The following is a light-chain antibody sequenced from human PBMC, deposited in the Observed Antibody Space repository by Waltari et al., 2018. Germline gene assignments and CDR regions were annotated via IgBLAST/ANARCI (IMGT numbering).Light chain of an antibody. J-gene: IGKJ1*01. CDR1: QSVSTN. CDR3: HQYNNWPPA. Sequence: EIVMTQSPATLSVSPGERATLSCRASQSVSTNLDWYQQKPGQAPRLLIYRASTRATGIPARFSGSGSGTEFTLTISSLQSEDSAVYSCHQYNNWPPAFGQGTKVEIK. V-gene: IGKV3-15*01. CDR2: RAS.